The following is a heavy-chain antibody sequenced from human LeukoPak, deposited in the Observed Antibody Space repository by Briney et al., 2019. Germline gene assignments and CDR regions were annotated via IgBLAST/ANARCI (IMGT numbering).Heavy chain of an antibody. J-gene: IGHJ4*02. CDR1: GFTFSSYW. CDR2: IKQDGSEK. CDR3: ARASSGWSKLFDY. Sequence: GGSLRLSCAASGFTFSSYWMSWVRQAPGKGLEWVANIKQDGSEKYYVDSVKGRFTISRDNAKNSLYLQMNSLRAEDTAVYYCARASSGWSKLFDYWGQGTLVTVSS. V-gene: IGHV3-7*01. D-gene: IGHD6-19*01.